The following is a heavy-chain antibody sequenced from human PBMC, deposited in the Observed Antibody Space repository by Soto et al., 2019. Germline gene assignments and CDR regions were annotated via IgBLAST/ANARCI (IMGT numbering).Heavy chain of an antibody. CDR1: GLTFSNYA. D-gene: IGHD1-7*01. J-gene: IGHJ4*02. V-gene: IGHV3-23*01. CDR3: AKNQERELPRVIDF. CDR2: MSGSSSTT. Sequence: GSLRLSCATSGLTFSNYAMSWVRQSPGGGLEWVSSMSGSSSTTYYADSVRGRFTISRDRSKNTLYLQMSSLRAEDTALYYCAKNQERELPRVIDFWGQGTLVTVSS.